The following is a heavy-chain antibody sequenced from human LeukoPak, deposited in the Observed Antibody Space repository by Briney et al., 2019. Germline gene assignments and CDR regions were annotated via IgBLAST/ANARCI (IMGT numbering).Heavy chain of an antibody. V-gene: IGHV5-51*01. Sequence: GESLKISCKGNGYSFVSYWIGWVRQTPEKGMEGVGNIYPGDSDIRYSPSFEGQVTISADKSINTAYLEWSSLKASDTAMYYCARGEFGGVIALWGQGTLVTVSS. D-gene: IGHD3-16*01. CDR1: GYSFVSYW. J-gene: IGHJ5*02. CDR2: IYPGDSDI. CDR3: ARGEFGGVIAL.